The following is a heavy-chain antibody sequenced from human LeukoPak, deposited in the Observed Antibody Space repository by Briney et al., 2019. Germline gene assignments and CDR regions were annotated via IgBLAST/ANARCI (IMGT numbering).Heavy chain of an antibody. D-gene: IGHD6-19*01. CDR1: GFTFSNAW. J-gene: IGHJ4*02. CDR3: AKDMYSSGWSLDY. Sequence: GGSLRLSCAASGFTFSNAWMSWVRQAPGKGLEWVANIKQDGSEKYYADSVKGRFTISRDNAKNSLYLQMNSLRAEDMALYYCAKDMYSSGWSLDYWGQGTLVTASS. V-gene: IGHV3-7*03. CDR2: IKQDGSEK.